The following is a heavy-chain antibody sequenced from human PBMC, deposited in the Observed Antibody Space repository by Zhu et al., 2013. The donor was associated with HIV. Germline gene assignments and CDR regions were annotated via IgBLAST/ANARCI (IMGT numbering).Heavy chain of an antibody. CDR1: GGSISSSSYY. J-gene: IGHJ6*04. Sequence: QVQLQESGPGLVKPSETLSLTCTVSGGSISSSSYYWGWIRQPPGKGLEWIGSIYYSGSTYYNPSLKSRVTISVDTSKNQFSLKLSSVTAADTAVYYCARDQGYCSSTSCYHGEMDVWGKGDHGHRLL. CDR2: IYYSGST. V-gene: IGHV4-39*07. CDR3: ARDQGYCSSTSCYHGEMDV. D-gene: IGHD2-2*01.